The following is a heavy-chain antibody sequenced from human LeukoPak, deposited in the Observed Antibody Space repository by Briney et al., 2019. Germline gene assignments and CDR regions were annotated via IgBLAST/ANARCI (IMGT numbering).Heavy chain of an antibody. CDR1: GDSISSSSYY. J-gene: IGHJ2*01. CDR2: IYYSGST. CDR3: ARGRKYSSSSPRYFDL. D-gene: IGHD6-6*01. V-gene: IGHV4-39*07. Sequence: SETLSLTCTVSGDSISSSSYYWGWIRQPPGKGLEWIVSIYYSGSTYNNPSLKSRVTISVDTSKNQFSLKLSSVTAADTAVYYCARGRKYSSSSPRYFDLWGRGTLVTVSS.